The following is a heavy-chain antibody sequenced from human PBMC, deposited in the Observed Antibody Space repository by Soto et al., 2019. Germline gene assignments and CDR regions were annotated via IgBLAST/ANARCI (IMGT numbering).Heavy chain of an antibody. CDR1: GFTFTSSS. J-gene: IGHJ6*02. V-gene: IGHV3-21*01. D-gene: IGHD4-17*01. CDR2: ISSSSSYI. CDR3: ARQYTVTPPYFYYYGMDV. Sequence: EVQLVESGGGLVKPGGSLRLSCAASGFTFTSSSLNWVRQAPGKGLKWVSSISSSSSYIYYADSVKGRFTISRDNAKNSLYLQMNSLRAEDTAVYYCARQYTVTPPYFYYYGMDVWGQGTTVTVSS.